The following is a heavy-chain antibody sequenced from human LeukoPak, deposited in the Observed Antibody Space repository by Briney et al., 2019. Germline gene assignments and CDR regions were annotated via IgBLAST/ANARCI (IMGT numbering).Heavy chain of an antibody. J-gene: IGHJ4*02. CDR1: GYTFTGYY. CDR3: ARAQTYCSGVTCYSDS. CDR2: INPNSGGT. D-gene: IGHD2-15*01. Sequence: ASVKVSCKASGYTFTGYYIHWVRQAPGQGLEWMGWINPNSGGTKYAQKFQGRVTMTRDTSISTAYMELGRLISDDTAVYYCARAQTYCSGVTCYSDSWGQGTLVTVSS. V-gene: IGHV1-2*02.